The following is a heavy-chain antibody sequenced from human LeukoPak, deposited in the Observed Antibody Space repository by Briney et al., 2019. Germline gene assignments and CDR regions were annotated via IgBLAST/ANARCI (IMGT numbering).Heavy chain of an antibody. D-gene: IGHD6-19*01. CDR3: AKVRWDNSGWYYLDS. J-gene: IGHJ4*02. V-gene: IGHV3-23*01. Sequence: GGSLRLSCAASGFTFSSYAMTWVRQAPGKGLEWVSSMSGLGSITYYADSVKGRFTISRDNSKSTLLLQMNSLRAEDTAVYYCAKVRWDNSGWYYLDSWGQGTLVTVSS. CDR1: GFTFSSYA. CDR2: MSGLGSIT.